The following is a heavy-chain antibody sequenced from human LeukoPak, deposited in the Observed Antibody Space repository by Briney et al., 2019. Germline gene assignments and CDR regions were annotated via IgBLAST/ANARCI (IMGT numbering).Heavy chain of an antibody. CDR3: IVFGDSNH. Sequence: GSLRLSCAASGFTGSNNYMSWVRQAPGKGLEWVSAIHSNGGTYYADSVKGRFTISRDTSKNTLYLQINSLRVEDTAVYYCIVFGDSNHWGQGTLATVSS. CDR1: GFTGSNNY. J-gene: IGHJ5*02. V-gene: IGHV3-53*01. CDR2: IHSNGGT. D-gene: IGHD4-17*01.